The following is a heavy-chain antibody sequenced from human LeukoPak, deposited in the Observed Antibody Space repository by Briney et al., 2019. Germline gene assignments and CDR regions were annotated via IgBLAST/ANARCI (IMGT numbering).Heavy chain of an antibody. J-gene: IGHJ4*02. CDR1: GGSFSGYY. D-gene: IGHD4-23*01. CDR3: ARGWVRRSLDY. V-gene: IGHV4-34*01. Sequence: PSETLSLTCAAYGGSFSGYYWSWIRQPPGKGLEWIGEINHSGSTNYNPSLKSRVTISVDTSKNQFSLKLSSVTAADTAVYYCARGWVRRSLDYWGQGTLVTVSS. CDR2: INHSGST.